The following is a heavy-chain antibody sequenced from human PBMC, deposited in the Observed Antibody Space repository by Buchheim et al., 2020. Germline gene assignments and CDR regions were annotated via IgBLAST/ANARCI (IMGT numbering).Heavy chain of an antibody. J-gene: IGHJ5*02. D-gene: IGHD2-15*01. V-gene: IGHV3-15*01. CDR3: TTGSLVVKTLAEDT. Sequence: EVQLVESGGGLVKPGGSLRLSCAASGFTFKNAWMSWVRQAPGKGLEWVGRIKDKADGGPTEYGAPVKGRFTISRDDSKDTLYLQMNSLKIEDTAVYYCTTGSLVVKTLAEDTWGQGT. CDR1: GFTFKNAW. CDR2: IKDKADGGPT.